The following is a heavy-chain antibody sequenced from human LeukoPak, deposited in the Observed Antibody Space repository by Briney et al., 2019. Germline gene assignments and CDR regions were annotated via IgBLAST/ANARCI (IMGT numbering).Heavy chain of an antibody. Sequence: GRSLRLSCVPSGFTLSSDAMSWVRQAPGKGLERVSGISDSGGSTYYAASVKGRFTISRDNSKDTLYLQMNSLRAEDTAIYYCAKGPLVRGVKPSNFDYWGQGTLVTVSS. CDR3: AKGPLVRGVKPSNFDY. CDR1: GFTLSSDA. CDR2: ISDSGGST. D-gene: IGHD3-10*01. V-gene: IGHV3-23*01. J-gene: IGHJ4*02.